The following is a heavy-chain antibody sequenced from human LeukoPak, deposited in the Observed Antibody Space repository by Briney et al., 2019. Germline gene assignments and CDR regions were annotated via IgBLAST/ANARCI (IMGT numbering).Heavy chain of an antibody. D-gene: IGHD2-8*01. CDR1: GGSISSYY. V-gene: IGHV4-4*07. CDR3: ARDIVLMVYASWFDP. J-gene: IGHJ5*02. CDR2: IYTSGST. Sequence: PSETLSLTRTVSGGSISSYYWSWLRQPAGKGLEWIGRIYTSGSTNYNPSLKSRVTMSVDTAKNHFSLKLSSVTAADTAVYYCARDIVLMVYASWFDPWGQGTLVTVSS.